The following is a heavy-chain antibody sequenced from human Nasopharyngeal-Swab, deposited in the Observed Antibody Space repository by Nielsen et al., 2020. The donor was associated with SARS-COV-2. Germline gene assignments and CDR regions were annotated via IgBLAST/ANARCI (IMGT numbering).Heavy chain of an antibody. D-gene: IGHD6-6*01. CDR1: GFTFSSYE. V-gene: IGHV3-48*03. CDR2: ISSSGSTI. J-gene: IGHJ6*02. CDR3: ARDTYSSSSQLYYYGMDV. Sequence: GGSLRLSCAASGFTFSSYEMNWVRQAPGKGLEWVSYISSSGSTIYYADSVKGRFTISRDNAKNSLYLQMNSLRAEDTAVYYCARDTYSSSSQLYYYGMDVWGQGTTVTVSS.